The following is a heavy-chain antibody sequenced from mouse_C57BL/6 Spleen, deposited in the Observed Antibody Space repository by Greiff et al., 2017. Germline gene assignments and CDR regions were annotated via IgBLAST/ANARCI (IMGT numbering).Heavy chain of an antibody. Sequence: VQLQQSGAELVWPGTSVKVSCKASGYAFTNYLIEWVKQRPGQGLEWIGVINPGSGGTNYNEKFKGKATLTADKSSSTAYMQLSSLTSEDSAVYLCARGNYGSSYGEYWGQGTTHTVS. D-gene: IGHD1-1*01. V-gene: IGHV1-54*01. CDR1: GYAFTNYL. CDR3: ARGNYGSSYGEY. CDR2: INPGSGGT. J-gene: IGHJ2*01.